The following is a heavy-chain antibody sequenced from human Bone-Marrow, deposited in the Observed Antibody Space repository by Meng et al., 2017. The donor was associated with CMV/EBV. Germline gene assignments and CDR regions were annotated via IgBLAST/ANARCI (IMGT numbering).Heavy chain of an antibody. CDR3: ARDADGEWSY. Sequence: GSLRLSCTVSGGSISSSSYYWGWIRQPPGKGLEWIGSIYYSGSTYYNPSLKSRVTISVDTSKNQFTLKLSSVTAEDTAVYYCARDADGEWSYWGQGTLVTVSS. CDR1: GGSISSSSYY. D-gene: IGHD3-3*01. CDR2: IYYSGST. J-gene: IGHJ4*02. V-gene: IGHV4-39*06.